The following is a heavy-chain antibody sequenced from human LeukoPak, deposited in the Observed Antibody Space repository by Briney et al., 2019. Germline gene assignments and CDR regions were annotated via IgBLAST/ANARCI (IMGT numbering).Heavy chain of an antibody. CDR3: ARGSTLLHYFDY. CDR1: GGSISSSSYY. Sequence: SETLPLTCTVSGGSISSSSYYWGWIRQPPGKGLEWIGSIYYSGSTYYNPSLKSRVTISVDTSKNQFSLKLSSVTAADTAVYYCARGSTLLHYFDYWGQGTLVTVSS. CDR2: IYYSGST. J-gene: IGHJ4*02. D-gene: IGHD1-26*01. V-gene: IGHV4-39*07.